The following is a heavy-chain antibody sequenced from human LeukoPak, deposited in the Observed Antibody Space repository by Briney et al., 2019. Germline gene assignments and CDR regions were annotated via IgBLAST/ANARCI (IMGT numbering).Heavy chain of an antibody. CDR1: GASISSGDYY. CDR2: VYYRGST. J-gene: IGHJ4*02. Sequence: SQTLSLTCTVSGASISSGDYYWSWIRQPPGKGLEWIGDVYYRGSTYYNTSLKSRLTMSVDTSKNQFSPKLSSVTAADTAVYYCARVADTAMNYFDYWGQGTLVTVSS. V-gene: IGHV4-30-4*08. CDR3: ARVADTAMNYFDY. D-gene: IGHD5-18*01.